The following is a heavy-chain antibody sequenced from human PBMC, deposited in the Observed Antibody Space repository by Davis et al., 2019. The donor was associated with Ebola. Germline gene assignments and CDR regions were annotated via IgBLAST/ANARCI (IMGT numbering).Heavy chain of an antibody. J-gene: IGHJ4*02. Sequence: SVKVSCKASGGTFSSYAISWVRQAPGQGLEWMGGIIPIFGTANYAQKFQGRVTITADESTSTAYMELSSLRSEDTAVYYCASKRGYSSSWRFDYWGQGTLVTVSS. V-gene: IGHV1-69*13. CDR3: ASKRGYSSSWRFDY. CDR1: GGTFSSYA. CDR2: IIPIFGTA. D-gene: IGHD6-13*01.